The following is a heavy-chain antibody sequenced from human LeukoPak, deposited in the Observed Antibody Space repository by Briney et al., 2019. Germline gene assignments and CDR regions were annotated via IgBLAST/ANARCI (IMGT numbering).Heavy chain of an antibody. V-gene: IGHV1-2*02. J-gene: IGHJ5*02. D-gene: IGHD7-27*01. Sequence: ASVKVSCKASGYTFTGYYIHWVRQAPGQGLEWIGWINPNSGGTNFAQKFQGRVTMIRDTSISTAFMELSRLGSDDTAVYFCARGLELGVYWFDPWGQGTQVTVSS. CDR1: GYTFTGYY. CDR2: INPNSGGT. CDR3: ARGLELGVYWFDP.